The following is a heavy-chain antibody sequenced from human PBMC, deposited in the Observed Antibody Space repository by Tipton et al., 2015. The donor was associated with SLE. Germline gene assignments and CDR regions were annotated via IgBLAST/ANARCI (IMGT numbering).Heavy chain of an antibody. CDR2: IRSKAYGGTR. CDR1: GFTFSSYI. D-gene: IGHD2-21*01. CDR3: TRGPLVVIAIPDASDI. J-gene: IGHJ3*02. V-gene: IGHV3-49*04. Sequence: SLRLSCAASGFTFSSYIMNWVRQAPGKGLEWVGFIRSKAYGGTREYAASVKGRFTISRDDSKSIAYLQMNSLKTEDTAVYYCTRGPLVVIAIPDASDIWGQGTMVTVSS.